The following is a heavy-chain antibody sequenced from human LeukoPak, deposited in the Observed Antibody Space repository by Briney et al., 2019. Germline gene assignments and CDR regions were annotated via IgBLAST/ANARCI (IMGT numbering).Heavy chain of an antibody. D-gene: IGHD5-12*01. J-gene: IGHJ4*02. V-gene: IGHV3-21*01. CDR3: ARDLVLIVATIEGAFDY. CDR1: GFTFSSYS. CDR2: ISSSSSYI. Sequence: PGGSLRLSCAASGFTFSSYSMNWVRQAPGKGLEWVSSISSSSSYIYYADSVKGRFTISRDNAKNSLYLQMNSLRAEDTAVYYCARDLVLIVATIEGAFDYWGQGTLVTVSS.